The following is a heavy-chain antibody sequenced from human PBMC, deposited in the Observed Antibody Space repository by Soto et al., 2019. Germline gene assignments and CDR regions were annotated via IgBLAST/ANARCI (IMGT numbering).Heavy chain of an antibody. V-gene: IGHV3-23*04. J-gene: IGHJ1*01. Sequence: EVQLVESGGGLVQPGGSLRLSCAPSGFTFSSYSMNWVRQAPGKGLEWVSAITGSGGGTWYADSVKGRFTISRDKSKKTLYLKMIGRRDEDTAVYSCVNYYDDSAGGEGLQHWGQGTLVTVSS. CDR1: GFTFSSYS. CDR3: VNYYDDSAGGEGLQH. D-gene: IGHD4-17*01. CDR2: ITGSGGGT.